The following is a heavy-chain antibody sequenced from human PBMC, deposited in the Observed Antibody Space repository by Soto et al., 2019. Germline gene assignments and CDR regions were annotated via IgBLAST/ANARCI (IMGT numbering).Heavy chain of an antibody. CDR1: GGTFSSYA. Sequence: GASLKVSCKASGGTFSSYAISWVRQAPGQGLEWMGGIIPIFGTANYAQKFQGRVTITADESTSTAYMELSSLRSEDTAVYYCARDGAYSSGGFPPVPDWGQGTLVTGSP. CDR2: IIPIFGTA. J-gene: IGHJ4*02. CDR3: ARDGAYSSGGFPPVPD. D-gene: IGHD6-19*01. V-gene: IGHV1-69*13.